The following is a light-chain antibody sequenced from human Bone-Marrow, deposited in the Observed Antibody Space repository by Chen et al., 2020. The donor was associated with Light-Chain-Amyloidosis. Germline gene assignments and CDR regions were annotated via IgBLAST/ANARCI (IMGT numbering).Light chain of an antibody. CDR1: QDISNY. CDR3: QQFDNLPLT. J-gene: IGKJ4*01. V-gene: IGKV1-33*01. Sequence: DIQMTQSPSSLSASVGDRVSITCQASQDISNYLNWYQQKPGKAPKLLIYDASNWETGVPSRFSWSGSGTHFTFTISSLQPEDTATYYCQQFDNLPLTFGGGTRVEI. CDR2: DAS.